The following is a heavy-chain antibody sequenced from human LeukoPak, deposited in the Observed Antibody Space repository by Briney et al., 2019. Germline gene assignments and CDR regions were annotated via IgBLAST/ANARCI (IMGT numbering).Heavy chain of an antibody. V-gene: IGHV3-21*01. Sequence: PGGSLRLSCAASGFTFSSYSMNWVRQAPGKGLEWVSSISSSSSYIYYADSVKGRFTISRDNAKNSQYLQMNSLRAEDTAVYYCARDLAAAATLYWGQGTLVTVSS. D-gene: IGHD6-13*01. CDR3: ARDLAAAATLY. CDR2: ISSSSSYI. CDR1: GFTFSSYS. J-gene: IGHJ4*02.